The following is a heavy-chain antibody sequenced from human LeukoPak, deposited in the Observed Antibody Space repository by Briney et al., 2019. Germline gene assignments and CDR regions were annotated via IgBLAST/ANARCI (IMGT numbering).Heavy chain of an antibody. V-gene: IGHV3-48*03. CDR3: ASSLYYYGMDV. CDR1: GFTFSSYE. Sequence: GGSLRLSCAASGFTFSSYEMNWVRQAPGKGLEWVSYISSSGSTIYYADSVKGRFTISRDNAKNSLYLQMNSLGAEDTAVYYCASSLYYYGMDVWGKGTTVTVSS. J-gene: IGHJ6*04. CDR2: ISSSGSTI.